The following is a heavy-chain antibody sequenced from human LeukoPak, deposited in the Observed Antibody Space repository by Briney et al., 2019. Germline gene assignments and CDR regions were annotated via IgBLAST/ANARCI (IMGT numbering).Heavy chain of an antibody. V-gene: IGHV1-46*01. CDR2: INPSGGST. J-gene: IGHJ5*02. Sequence: GASVKVSCKASGYTFTSYYMHWVRQAPGQGLEWMGIINPSGGSTSYAQKFQGRVTMTRDTSTSTVYMELSSLRSEDTAVYYCARDLIAAAVGYWFDPWGQGTLVTVSS. CDR3: ARDLIAAAVGYWFDP. D-gene: IGHD6-13*01. CDR1: GYTFTSYY.